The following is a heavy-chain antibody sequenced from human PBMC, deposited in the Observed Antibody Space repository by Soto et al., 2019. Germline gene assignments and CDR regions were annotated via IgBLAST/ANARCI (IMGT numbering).Heavy chain of an antibody. J-gene: IGHJ4*02. D-gene: IGHD2-15*01. V-gene: IGHV1-46*01. CDR2: INPSGGTT. CDR3: ARGGSGKWGYYFDF. CDR1: GYTFTAYY. Sequence: ASVKVSCKASGYTFTAYYIHWVRQAPGQGLEWMGIINPSGGTTRNAQKFQGRITMTRDTSTATVYMELSSLTSEDTAVYYCARGGSGKWGYYFDFWGQGTLVTVSS.